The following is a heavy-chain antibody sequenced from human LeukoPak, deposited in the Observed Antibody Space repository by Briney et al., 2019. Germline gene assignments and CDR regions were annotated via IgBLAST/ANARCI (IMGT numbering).Heavy chain of an antibody. D-gene: IGHD3-16*01. CDR2: INTNSGTI. CDR3: ARDLNYAFDY. V-gene: IGHV3-48*02. J-gene: IGHJ4*02. CDR1: GFTFSSYS. Sequence: PGGSLRLSCAASGFTFSSYSMNWVCQAPGKGLEWISYINTNSGTISYADSVKGRFTIFSDNAKNSLYLQMNSLRDEDTAVYYCARDLNYAFDYWGQGTLVTVSS.